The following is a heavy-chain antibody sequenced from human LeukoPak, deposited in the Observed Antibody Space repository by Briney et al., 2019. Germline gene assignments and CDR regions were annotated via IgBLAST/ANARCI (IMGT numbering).Heavy chain of an antibody. V-gene: IGHV3-72*01. D-gene: IGHD3-22*01. CDR1: GFTFSDHY. J-gene: IGHJ4*02. Sequence: PGGSLRLSCAASGFTFSDHYMDWVRQAPGKGLEWVGRSRNKAYSYTTEYAASVKGRFAISRDDSKNSLYLQMNSLKTDDTAVYGCGRVDCDISVIPYWCQGTLVTVSS. CDR3: GRVDCDISVIPY. CDR2: SRNKAYSYTT.